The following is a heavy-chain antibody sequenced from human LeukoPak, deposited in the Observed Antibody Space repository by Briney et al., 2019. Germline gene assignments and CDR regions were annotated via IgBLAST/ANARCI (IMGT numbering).Heavy chain of an antibody. J-gene: IGHJ5*02. V-gene: IGHV4-59*01. D-gene: IGHD6-13*01. Sequence: SETLSLTCTVSGGSISNYYWSWIRQPPGKGLEWIGYIYYSGSTNYNPSLKSRVTISVDTSKNQFSLRLSSVTAADTAVYSCARDLSLEAAGTFDPWGQGTLVTVPS. CDR1: GGSISNYY. CDR3: ARDLSLEAAGTFDP. CDR2: IYYSGST.